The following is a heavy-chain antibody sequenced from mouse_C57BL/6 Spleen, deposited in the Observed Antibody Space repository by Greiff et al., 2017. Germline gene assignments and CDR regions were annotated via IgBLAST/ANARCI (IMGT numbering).Heavy chain of an antibody. CDR3: AYDYGGAY. V-gene: IGHV1-74*01. J-gene: IGHJ3*01. CDR1: GYTFTSYW. CDR2: IHPSDSDT. D-gene: IGHD2-4*01. Sequence: VQLQQPGAELVKPGASVKVSCKASGYTFTSYWMHWVKQRPGQGLEWIGRIHPSDSDTNYNQKFKGKATLTVDKSSSTAYMQLSILTSEDSAVYYCAYDYGGAYWGQGTLVTVSA.